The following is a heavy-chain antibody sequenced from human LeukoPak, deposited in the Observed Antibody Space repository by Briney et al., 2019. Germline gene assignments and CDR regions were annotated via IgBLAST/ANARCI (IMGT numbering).Heavy chain of an antibody. V-gene: IGHV4-31*03. CDR1: GGSISSGGYY. CDR3: ARARYCSSTSCFSRFDP. Sequence: SETLSLTCTVSGGSISSGGYYWSWIRQHPGKGLEWIGYIYYSGSTYYNPSLKSRVTISVDTSKNQSSLKLSSVTAADTAVYYCARARYCSSTSCFSRFDPWGQGTLVTVSS. CDR2: IYYSGST. J-gene: IGHJ5*02. D-gene: IGHD2-2*01.